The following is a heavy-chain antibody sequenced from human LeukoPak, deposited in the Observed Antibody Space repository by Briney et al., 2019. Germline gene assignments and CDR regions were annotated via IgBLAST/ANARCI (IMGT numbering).Heavy chain of an antibody. CDR2: IYYSGST. V-gene: IGHV4-39*07. J-gene: IGHJ4*02. Sequence: SETLSLTCTVSDGSISSSSYYWGWIRQPPGKGLEWIGSIYYSGSTYYNPSLKSRVTISVDTSKNQFSLKLSSVTAADTAVYYCAYMGYCSSTSCYIDYWGQGTLVTVSS. CDR3: AYMGYCSSTSCYIDY. CDR1: DGSISSSSYY. D-gene: IGHD2-2*02.